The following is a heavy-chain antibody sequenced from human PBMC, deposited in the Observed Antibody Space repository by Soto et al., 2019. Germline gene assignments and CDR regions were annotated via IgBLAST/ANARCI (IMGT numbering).Heavy chain of an antibody. CDR3: PRGERSIEFCPTY. V-gene: IGHV1-69*15. J-gene: IGHJ4*02. D-gene: IGHD3-3*02. CDR1: GGTFSSHA. CDR2: IIPIFRAT. Sequence: VQLVQSGAEVKKPGSSVKVSCKTSGGTFSSHAVSWVRQAPGQGLEWMGRIIPIFRATNYAEKFQGRVSITAEESTTTVYLELSNLRSEDTATYFCPRGERSIEFCPTYWGQGTLVTVSS.